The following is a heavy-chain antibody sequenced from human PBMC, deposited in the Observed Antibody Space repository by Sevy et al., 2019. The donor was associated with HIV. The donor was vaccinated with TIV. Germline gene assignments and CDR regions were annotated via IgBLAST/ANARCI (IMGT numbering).Heavy chain of an antibody. V-gene: IGHV3-21*01. CDR1: GFTFSNYN. CDR2: ITSSSDYI. CDR3: AGDRRTLNYYAGSGYNYYFDY. Sequence: GGSLRLSCAASGFTFSNYNMNWVRQAPGKGLEWVSSITSSSDYIYDADSVKGRFTISRDNAKNSLYLQMNSLRAEDTAEYYCAGDRRTLNYYAGSGYNYYFDYWGQGTLVTVSS. J-gene: IGHJ4*02. D-gene: IGHD3-22*01.